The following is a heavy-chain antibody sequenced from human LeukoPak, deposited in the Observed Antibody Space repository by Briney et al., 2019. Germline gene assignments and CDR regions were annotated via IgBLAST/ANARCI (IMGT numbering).Heavy chain of an antibody. J-gene: IGHJ4*02. Sequence: EGSLRLSCAASGFTFSTYSMSWVRQAPGKGLDWVASINQDGSAEYYVDSVRGRFTISRDNAKNSLYLQVNSLRVDDTAVYYCVRLFGGVTTFDYWGQGTLVTVSS. CDR1: GFTFSTYS. CDR3: VRLFGGVTTFDY. CDR2: INQDGSAE. D-gene: IGHD4-17*01. V-gene: IGHV3-7*01.